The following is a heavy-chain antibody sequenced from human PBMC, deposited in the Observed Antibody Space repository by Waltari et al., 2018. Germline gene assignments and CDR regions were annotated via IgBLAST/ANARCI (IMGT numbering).Heavy chain of an antibody. CDR2: INHRGST. D-gene: IGHD5-18*01. CDR1: GGSFSGYY. J-gene: IGHJ6*02. Sequence: QVQLQQWGAGLLKPSETLSLTCAVYGGSFSGYYWSWIRQPPGKGLEWIGEINHRGSTNYNPSLKIRVTISEDTSKNQFSLKLSSVTAADTAVYYCARVDTRYYYYYGMDVWGQGTTVTVSS. V-gene: IGHV4-34*01. CDR3: ARVDTRYYYYYGMDV.